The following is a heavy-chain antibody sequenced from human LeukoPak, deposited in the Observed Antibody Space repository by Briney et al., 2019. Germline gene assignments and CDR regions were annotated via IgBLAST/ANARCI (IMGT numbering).Heavy chain of an antibody. Sequence: SETLSLTCAVYGGSFSGYYWSWIRQPPGKGLEWIGEINHSGSTNYDPSLKSRVSISVDTSKNQFSLKLSSVTAADTAVYYCARRNGQDIVPTFRRRYYFDYWGQGTLVTVSS. CDR1: GGSFSGYY. V-gene: IGHV4-34*01. D-gene: IGHD5-12*01. J-gene: IGHJ4*02. CDR3: ARRNGQDIVPTFRRRYYFDY. CDR2: INHSGST.